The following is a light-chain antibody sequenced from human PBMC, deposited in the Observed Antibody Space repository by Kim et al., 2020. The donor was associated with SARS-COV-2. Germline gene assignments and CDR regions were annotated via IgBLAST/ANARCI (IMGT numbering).Light chain of an antibody. CDR1: ASTARRHF. CDR2: NDN. V-gene: IGLV1-44*01. Sequence: GQRGTIARSGSASTARRHFVNWYQQLPGTAPKVCIYNDNQRPSGVPDRFSGSRSGTSASLAISGLQSEDEADYYCATWDVSLNGWVFGGGTKLTVL. CDR3: ATWDVSLNGWV. J-gene: IGLJ3*02.